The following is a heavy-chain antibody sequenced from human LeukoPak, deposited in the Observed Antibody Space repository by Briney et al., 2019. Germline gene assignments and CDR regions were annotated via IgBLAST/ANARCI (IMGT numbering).Heavy chain of an antibody. J-gene: IGHJ5*02. CDR3: ARVAGLYNWFDP. CDR1: GYTFTGYY. CDR2: IKPNSSGT. Sequence: ASVKVSCKASGYTFTGYYMHWVRQAPGQGLEWMGWIKPNSSGTNYAEKFQGRVTMTRDTSISTAYMELSRLRSYVTAVYDGARVAGLYNWFDPWGQGTLVTVSS. V-gene: IGHV1-2*02.